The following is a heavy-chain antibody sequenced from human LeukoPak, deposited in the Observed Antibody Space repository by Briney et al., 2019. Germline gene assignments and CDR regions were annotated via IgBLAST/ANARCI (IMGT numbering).Heavy chain of an antibody. CDR3: AREGGTYSGYDPNAFDI. V-gene: IGHV4-59*01. J-gene: IGHJ3*02. D-gene: IGHD5-12*01. Sequence: SETLSLTCTVSGGSISSYYWSWIRQPPGKRLEWIGYIYYSGSTNYNPSLKSRVTISVDTSKNQFSLKLSSVTAADTAVYYCAREGGTYSGYDPNAFDIWGQGTMVTVSS. CDR2: IYYSGST. CDR1: GGSISSYY.